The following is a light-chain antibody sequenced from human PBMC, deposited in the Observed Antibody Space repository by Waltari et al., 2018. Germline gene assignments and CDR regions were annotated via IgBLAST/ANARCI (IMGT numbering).Light chain of an antibody. Sequence: QSVLTQPPSVSGTPGQRVTISCSGSTSNIGAGHDVHWYQHLPGTAPKLLIYLNNNRPSGVHDRFSGSKSGTSASLAITGLQADDEADYFCQSFDNMLSGGVVFGGGTKLAVL. CDR1: TSNIGAGHD. V-gene: IGLV1-40*01. CDR3: QSFDNMLSGGVV. CDR2: LNN. J-gene: IGLJ2*01.